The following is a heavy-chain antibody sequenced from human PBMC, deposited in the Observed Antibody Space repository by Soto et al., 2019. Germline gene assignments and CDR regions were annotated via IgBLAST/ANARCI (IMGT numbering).Heavy chain of an antibody. CDR1: GGSISSYY. D-gene: IGHD5-18*01. CDR3: ARGGIQLWAL. V-gene: IGHV4-59*08. J-gene: IGHJ4*02. CDR2: IYYSGST. Sequence: SETLSLTCTVSGGSISSYYWSWIRQPPGKGLEWIGYIYYSGSTNYNPSLKSRVTISVGTSKNQFSLKLSSVTAADTAVYYCARGGIQLWALWGQGTLVTVSS.